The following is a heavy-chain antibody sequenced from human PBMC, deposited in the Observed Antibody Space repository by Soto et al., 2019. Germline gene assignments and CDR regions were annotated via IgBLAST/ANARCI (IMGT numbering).Heavy chain of an antibody. D-gene: IGHD3-10*01. CDR3: AGCYGAGSQAFYD. CDR1: GDTFSSYT. V-gene: IGHV1-69*02. Sequence: QIQLVQSGAEVKKPGSSVKVSCKASGDTFSSYTINWVRQAPGLGLEWMGRIIPMHSMSNSALKFQGRVTMTADKSTSTAYMELSSLTSEDTATYFCAGCYGAGSQAFYDCGQGVLVTVSS. J-gene: IGHJ4*02. CDR2: IIPMHSMS.